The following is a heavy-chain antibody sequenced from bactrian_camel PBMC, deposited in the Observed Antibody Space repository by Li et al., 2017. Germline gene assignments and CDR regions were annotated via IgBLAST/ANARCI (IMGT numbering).Heavy chain of an antibody. V-gene: IGHV3S1*01. Sequence: VQLVESGGGLVPPGGSLRLSCAASGFAFSSYSMYWVRLTPGKGLEWVSTINSAGGSYYADSVKGRFTISRDNAKNTLYLQLNSLKTEDTAMYYCTKSDDGAVNWGQGTQVTVS. CDR2: INSAGGS. J-gene: IGHJ4*01. CDR1: GFAFSSYS. CDR3: TKSDDGAVN.